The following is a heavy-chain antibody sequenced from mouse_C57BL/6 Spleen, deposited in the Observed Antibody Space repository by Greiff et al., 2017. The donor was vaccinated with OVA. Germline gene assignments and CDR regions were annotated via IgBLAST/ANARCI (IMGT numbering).Heavy chain of an antibody. CDR3: ARIYDYVYFDY. CDR2: IYPGDGDT. Sequence: VQLQQSGPELVKPGASVKISCKASGYAFSSSWMNWVKQRPGKGLEWIGRIYPGDGDTNYNGKFKGKATLTADKSSSTAYMQLSSLTSEDSAVYFCARIYDYVYFDYWGQGTTLTVSS. CDR1: GYAFSSSW. J-gene: IGHJ2*01. V-gene: IGHV1-82*01. D-gene: IGHD2-4*01.